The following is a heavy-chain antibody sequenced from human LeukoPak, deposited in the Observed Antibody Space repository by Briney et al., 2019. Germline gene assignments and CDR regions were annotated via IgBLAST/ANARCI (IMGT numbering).Heavy chain of an antibody. V-gene: IGHV3-21*01. Sequence: GGSLRLSCAASGFTFSSYSMNWVRQAPGKGLEWVSSISSSSSYIYYADPVKGRFTISRDNAKNSLYLQMNSLRAEDTAVYYCARDSVAGTRNWFDPWGQGTLVTVSS. J-gene: IGHJ5*02. CDR3: ARDSVAGTRNWFDP. CDR2: ISSSSSYI. D-gene: IGHD6-19*01. CDR1: GFTFSSYS.